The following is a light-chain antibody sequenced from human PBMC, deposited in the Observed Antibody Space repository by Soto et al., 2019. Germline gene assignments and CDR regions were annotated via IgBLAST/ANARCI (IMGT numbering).Light chain of an antibody. CDR2: EVV. CDR3: RSYTGSSTAL. CDR1: SGDVCAYNY. V-gene: IGLV2-14*01. J-gene: IGLJ2*01. Sequence: QSALTQPASVSGSPGQSITISCTGTSGDVCAYNYVSWYQHHPGKAPKLIIYEVVYRPSGISNRFSGATSGNTASLAISGPQAEDEADYYCRSYTGSSTALFGGGTKLAVL.